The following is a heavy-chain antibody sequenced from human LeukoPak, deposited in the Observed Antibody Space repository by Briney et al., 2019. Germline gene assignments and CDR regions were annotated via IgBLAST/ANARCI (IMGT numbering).Heavy chain of an antibody. J-gene: IGHJ4*02. CDR3: ARSGDYGDYDLDY. CDR1: RFTFSSYW. D-gene: IGHD4-17*01. Sequence: PGGSLRLSCAASRFTFSSYWMSWVRQAPGKGLEWVANIKQDGSEKYYVDSVKGRFTISRDNAKNSLYLQMNSLRAEDTAVYYCARSGDYGDYDLDYWGQGTLVTVSS. V-gene: IGHV3-7*01. CDR2: IKQDGSEK.